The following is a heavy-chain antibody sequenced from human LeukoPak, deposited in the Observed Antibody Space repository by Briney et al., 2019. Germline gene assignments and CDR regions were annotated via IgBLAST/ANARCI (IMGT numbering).Heavy chain of an antibody. CDR3: ARDHTSGSYSFDY. D-gene: IGHD3-22*01. Sequence: GGSLRLSCAASGFTFSDYYMSWIRQAPGKGLEWVSYISSSSSYTNYADSVKGRFTISRDNAKNSLYLQMNSLRAEDTAVYYCARDHTSGSYSFDYWGQGTLVTVSS. CDR2: ISSSSSYT. J-gene: IGHJ4*02. CDR1: GFTFSDYY. V-gene: IGHV3-11*05.